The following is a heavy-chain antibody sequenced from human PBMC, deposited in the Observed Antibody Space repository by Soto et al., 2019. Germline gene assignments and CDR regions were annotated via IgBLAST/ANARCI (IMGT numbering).Heavy chain of an antibody. D-gene: IGHD5-18*01. Sequence: QLQLQESGPGLVKPSETLSLTCTVSGGSISSRSYYWGWIRQPPGKGLEWIGSIYYSGSTYYNPSLKSRVTISVDTSKNQFSLKLSSVTAADTAVYYCVSSWGLQARTYSYGPGANFDYWGQGTLVTVSS. J-gene: IGHJ4*02. V-gene: IGHV4-39*01. CDR2: IYYSGST. CDR3: VSSWGLQARTYSYGPGANFDY. CDR1: GGSISSRSYY.